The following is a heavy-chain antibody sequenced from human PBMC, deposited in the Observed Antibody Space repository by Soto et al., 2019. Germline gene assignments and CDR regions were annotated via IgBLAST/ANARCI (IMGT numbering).Heavy chain of an antibody. D-gene: IGHD2-2*01. CDR2: ISGSGGRT. CDR1: GFTFSIYA. CDR3: AKEVVVESAGRSHYYYYGLDV. J-gene: IGHJ6*02. V-gene: IGHV3-23*01. Sequence: PGGSLRLSCAASGFTFSIYAMSWVRQAPGKGLEWVPIISGSGGRTYYADSVKGRFTMSRDNSKNTLYLQMNSLRAEDTAVYYCAKEVVVESAGRSHYYYYGLDVWGQGTTVTVSS.